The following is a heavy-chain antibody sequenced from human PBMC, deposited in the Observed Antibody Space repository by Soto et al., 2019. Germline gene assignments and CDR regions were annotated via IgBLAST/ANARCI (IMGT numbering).Heavy chain of an antibody. J-gene: IGHJ4*02. CDR2: INGDGSST. CDR3: ATVAYSGSFFAH. V-gene: IGHV3-74*01. CDR1: GFTFSNYW. Sequence: PXGSLRLSCAAAGFTFSNYWMYWVRQPPGKGLVWVSRINGDGSSTSYAESVKGRFTASRDNAKSTLYLQMNSLGADDTAMYYCATVAYSGSFFAHWGQGTLVTVSS. D-gene: IGHD1-26*01.